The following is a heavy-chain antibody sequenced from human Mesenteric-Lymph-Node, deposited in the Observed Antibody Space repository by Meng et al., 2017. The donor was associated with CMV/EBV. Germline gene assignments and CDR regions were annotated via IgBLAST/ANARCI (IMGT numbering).Heavy chain of an antibody. CDR2: FYYTGYT. CDR1: GGSVSSGSYY. V-gene: IGHV4-61*01. D-gene: IGHD2-2*01. CDR3: ATGTYYCSTTSCYPDV. J-gene: IGHJ6*02. Sequence: GSLRLSCTVSGGSVSSGSYYWSWIRQPPGKGLEWIGYFYYTGYTNYNPSLKSRATISADTSKNQFSLKLSPVTAADTAVYYCATGTYYCSTTSCYPDVWGQGTTVTVSS.